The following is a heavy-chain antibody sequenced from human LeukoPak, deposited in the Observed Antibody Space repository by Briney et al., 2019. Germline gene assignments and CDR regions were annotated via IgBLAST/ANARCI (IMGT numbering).Heavy chain of an antibody. Sequence: GGSLRLSCAASGFTFSSYAMHWVRQAPGKGLEWVAVISYDGSNKYYADSVKGRFTISRDNSKNTLYLQMNSLRAEDTAVYYCARDSIGQLSFDDWGQGTLVTVSS. CDR3: ARDSIGQLSFDD. D-gene: IGHD2/OR15-2a*01. V-gene: IGHV3-30-3*01. CDR1: GFTFSSYA. J-gene: IGHJ4*02. CDR2: ISYDGSNK.